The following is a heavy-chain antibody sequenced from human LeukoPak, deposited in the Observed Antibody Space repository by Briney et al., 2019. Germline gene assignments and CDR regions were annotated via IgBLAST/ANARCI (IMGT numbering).Heavy chain of an antibody. CDR3: AREIAAALDY. V-gene: IGHV4-59*11. CDR2: IYYSGST. Sequence: SSETLSLTCTVSGGSISSHYWSWIRQPPGKGLEWIGYIYYSGSTNYNPSLKSRVTISVDTSKSQFSLKLSSVTAADTAVYYCAREIAAALDYWGQGTLVTVSS. D-gene: IGHD6-13*01. J-gene: IGHJ4*02. CDR1: GGSISSHY.